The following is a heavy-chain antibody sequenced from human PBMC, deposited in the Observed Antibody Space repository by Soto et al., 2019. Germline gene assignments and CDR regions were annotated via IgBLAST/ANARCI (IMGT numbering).Heavy chain of an antibody. J-gene: IGHJ6*02. Sequence: GGSLRLSCAASGFTFSSYGMHWVRQAPGKGLEWVAVIWYDGSNKYYADSVKGRFTISRDNSKNTLYLQMNSLRAEDTAVYYCAHTGPHYGMDVWGQGTTVTVSS. CDR1: GFTFSSYG. V-gene: IGHV3-33*01. D-gene: IGHD3-10*01. CDR3: AHTGPHYGMDV. CDR2: IWYDGSNK.